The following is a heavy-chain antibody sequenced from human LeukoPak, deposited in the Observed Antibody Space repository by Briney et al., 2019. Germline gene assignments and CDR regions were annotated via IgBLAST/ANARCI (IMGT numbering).Heavy chain of an antibody. D-gene: IGHD3-22*01. V-gene: IGHV3-48*03. CDR3: ARETRYYYDSSGST. Sequence: SGGSLRLSCAASGFTFSSYEMNWVRQAPGKGLEWVSYISSSGSTIYYADSVKGRFTISRDNAKNSLYLQMNSLRAEDTAVYYCARETRYYYDSSGSTWGQGTWSPSPQ. CDR1: GFTFSSYE. J-gene: IGHJ5*02. CDR2: ISSSGSTI.